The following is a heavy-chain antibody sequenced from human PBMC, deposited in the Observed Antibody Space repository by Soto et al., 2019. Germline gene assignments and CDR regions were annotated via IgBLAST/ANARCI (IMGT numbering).Heavy chain of an antibody. D-gene: IGHD2-8*01. CDR3: AKGVLDRGVDA. CDR1: GFALRKNA. V-gene: IGHV3-23*01. Sequence: EVQLLESGGGLIQPGGSLRLSRAASGFALRKNAMTWVRQAPGQGLEYVSSITGSGSHTYYADSVKGRFIVSRDDAKNTLYLQMNSLRAEDTAVYSCAKGVLDRGVDAWGQGALVIVSS. J-gene: IGHJ5*02. CDR2: ITGSGSHT.